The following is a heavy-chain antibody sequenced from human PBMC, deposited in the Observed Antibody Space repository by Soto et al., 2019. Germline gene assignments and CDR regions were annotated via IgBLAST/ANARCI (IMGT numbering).Heavy chain of an antibody. CDR2: INPNSGGT. Sequence: ASVKVSCKASGYTFTGYYMHWVRQAPGQGLEWMGWINPNSGGTNYAQKFQGWVTMTRDTSISTAYMELSRLRSDDTAVYYCARGWYDILTGYPPMNYYYYYMEVWGKGTTVTVSS. CDR1: GYTFTGYY. CDR3: ARGWYDILTGYPPMNYYYYYMEV. V-gene: IGHV1-2*04. D-gene: IGHD3-9*01. J-gene: IGHJ6*03.